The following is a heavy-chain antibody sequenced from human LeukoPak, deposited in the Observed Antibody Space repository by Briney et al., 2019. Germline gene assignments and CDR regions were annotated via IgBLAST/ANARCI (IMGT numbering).Heavy chain of an antibody. CDR2: INHSGST. D-gene: IGHD3-22*01. Sequence: PSETLSLTCAVYGGSFSGYDWSWIRQPPGKGLEGIGEINHSGSTNYNPSLKSRVTMSVDTSKNQFSLKLSSVTAADTAVYYCARVRYDSSGYYLGYCYYMDVWGKGTTVTVSS. V-gene: IGHV4-34*01. J-gene: IGHJ6*03. CDR3: ARVRYDSSGYYLGYCYYMDV. CDR1: GGSFSGYD.